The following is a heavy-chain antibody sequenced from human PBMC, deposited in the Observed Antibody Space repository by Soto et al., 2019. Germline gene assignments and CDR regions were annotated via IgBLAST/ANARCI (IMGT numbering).Heavy chain of an antibody. D-gene: IGHD4-17*01. V-gene: IGHV1-2*02. Sequence: ASVKVSCKASGYRITDYYMHRVRQAPGQGLEWIGWIRPDTGDTIYAQKFQGRVTMTRDTSISTVYMELNRLRSDDTAVYYCAPPTYYGDFTNWGQGTLVTVSS. CDR1: GYRITDYY. CDR3: APPTYYGDFTN. J-gene: IGHJ4*02. CDR2: IRPDTGDT.